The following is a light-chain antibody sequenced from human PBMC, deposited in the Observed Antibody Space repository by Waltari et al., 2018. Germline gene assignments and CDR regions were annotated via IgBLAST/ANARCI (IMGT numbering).Light chain of an antibody. Sequence: SALTQPASMSGSPGQSITISCSGTSRDSGGYEYVSWYQQHPGKAPKVLIYDVNNRPSGVSHRFSGSKSGSSASLTISGLQAEDEADYYCSSFTSSTTGIFGGGTKVTVL. J-gene: IGLJ2*01. V-gene: IGLV2-14*03. CDR1: SRDSGGYEY. CDR3: SSFTSSTTGI. CDR2: DVN.